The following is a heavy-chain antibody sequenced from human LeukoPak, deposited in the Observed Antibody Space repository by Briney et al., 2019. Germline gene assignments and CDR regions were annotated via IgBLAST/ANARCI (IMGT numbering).Heavy chain of an antibody. CDR3: ARDPKWLDY. D-gene: IGHD5-12*01. J-gene: IGHJ4*02. Sequence: PGGSLRLSCAASGFTISTYWMSWVRQAPGKGLEWVANTNQEGSEKYYVDSVKGRFTISKDNAKNSLYLQMNSLRVEDTAVYYCARDPKWLDYWGQGTLVTVSS. CDR2: TNQEGSEK. CDR1: GFTISTYW. V-gene: IGHV3-7*01.